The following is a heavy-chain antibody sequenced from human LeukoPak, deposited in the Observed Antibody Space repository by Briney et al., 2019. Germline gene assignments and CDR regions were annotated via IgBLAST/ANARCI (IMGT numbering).Heavy chain of an antibody. V-gene: IGHV2-70*04. CDR1: GFSLSTSGMR. D-gene: IGHD7-27*01. J-gene: IGHJ4*02. CDR3: ARTLSTGVPFDY. CDR2: IDWDDDK. Sequence: SGPTLVNPTQTLTLTCTFSGFSLSTSGMRVSWIRQPPGKALEWLARIDWDDDKFYSTSLKTRLTSSKDTSKNQVVLTMTNMDPVDTATYYCARTLSTGVPFDYWGQGTLVTVSS.